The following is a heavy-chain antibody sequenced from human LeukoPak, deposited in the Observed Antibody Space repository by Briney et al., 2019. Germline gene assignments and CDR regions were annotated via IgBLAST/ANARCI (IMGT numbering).Heavy chain of an antibody. D-gene: IGHD3-22*01. Sequence: GGSLRLSCAASGFTFSNYAMSWVRQAPGKGLEWVSTISGPGSSTYSADSVRGRFTISRDNSKNTLYLQMHSLRAEDTAIYYCAKPSRDFDSSGYSHFDYWGQGTLVTVSS. CDR3: AKPSRDFDSSGYSHFDY. J-gene: IGHJ4*02. V-gene: IGHV3-23*01. CDR1: GFTFSNYA. CDR2: ISGPGSST.